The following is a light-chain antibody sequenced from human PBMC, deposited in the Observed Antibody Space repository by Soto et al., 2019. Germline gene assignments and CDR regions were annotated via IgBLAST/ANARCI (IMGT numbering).Light chain of an antibody. CDR2: AAS. J-gene: IGKJ1*01. Sequence: DIQMTQSPSSLSASAGDRVTITCRASQSISNFLNWYQQRQGQVPKLLIYAASTLHTGVPSRFSGSGSGTDFTLTITSLQPEDFTTYYCQQSHSTPPTFGQGTKVDIK. CDR1: QSISNF. V-gene: IGKV1-39*01. CDR3: QQSHSTPPT.